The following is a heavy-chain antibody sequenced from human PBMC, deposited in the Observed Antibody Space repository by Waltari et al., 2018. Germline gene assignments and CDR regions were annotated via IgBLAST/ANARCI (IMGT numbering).Heavy chain of an antibody. CDR1: GGSISSGSYY. CDR2: IYTSGST. CDR3: ARVHPPMVQGEVDY. D-gene: IGHD3-10*01. Sequence: QVQLQESGPGLVKPSQTLSLTCTVSGGSISSGSYYWSWIRQPAGKGLEWIGYIYTSGSTNYNPSLKSRVTISVDTSKNQFSLKLSSVTAADTAVYYCARVHPPMVQGEVDYWGQGTLVTVSS. V-gene: IGHV4-61*09. J-gene: IGHJ4*02.